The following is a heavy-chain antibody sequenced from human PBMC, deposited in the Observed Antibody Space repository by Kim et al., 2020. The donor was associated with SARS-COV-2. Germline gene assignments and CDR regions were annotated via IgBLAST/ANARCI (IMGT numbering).Heavy chain of an antibody. Sequence: GGSLRLSCATSGFTFSAYDMNWVRRAPGKGLEWLSFITKSSTTIYYANSVKGRFTISRDNAKNSLYLQMNSLRDEDTALYYCVRDHMGGAFDIWGQGTMVTVSS. D-gene: IGHD3-16*01. J-gene: IGHJ3*02. V-gene: IGHV3-48*02. CDR3: VRDHMGGAFDI. CDR1: GFTFSAYD. CDR2: ITKSSTTI.